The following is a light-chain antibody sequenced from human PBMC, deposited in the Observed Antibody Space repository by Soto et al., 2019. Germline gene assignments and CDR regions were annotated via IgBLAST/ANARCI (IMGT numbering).Light chain of an antibody. CDR2: DVS. V-gene: IGLV2-14*01. Sequence: QSALTQPASVSGSPGQSITISCTGTVSDVGGYNYVSWYQQHPGKAPKVMIYDVSNRPSGVSNRFSGSKSGNTASLTISGLQAEDEADYYCSSYTSASSPLVFGGGTQLTVL. CDR1: VSDVGGYNY. J-gene: IGLJ2*01. CDR3: SSYTSASSPLV.